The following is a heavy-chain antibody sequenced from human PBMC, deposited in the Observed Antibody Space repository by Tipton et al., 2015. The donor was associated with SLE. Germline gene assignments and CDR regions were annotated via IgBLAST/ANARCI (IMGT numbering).Heavy chain of an antibody. V-gene: IGHV3-74*01. CDR2: INTDGSST. Sequence: SLRLSCAASGFTFSSYWMHWDSQAPGKGLVWVSRINTDGSSTSYADSVKGQFTIFRDNAKNTLYLQMNSLRAEDTAVYYCARDLKYTYGLGDWHFDLWGRGTLVTVSS. CDR1: GFTFSSYW. J-gene: IGHJ2*01. CDR3: ARDLKYTYGLGDWHFDL. D-gene: IGHD5-18*01.